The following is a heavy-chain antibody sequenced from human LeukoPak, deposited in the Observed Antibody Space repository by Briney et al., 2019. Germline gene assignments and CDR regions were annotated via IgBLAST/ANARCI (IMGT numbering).Heavy chain of an antibody. Sequence: ASVKVTCKASGYTFTGYYMHWVRQAPGQGLEWMGWINPNSGGTNYAQKFQGRVTMTRDTSISTAYMELSRMRSDDTAVYYCVRGEQLVQFDYWGQGTLVTVSS. CDR2: INPNSGGT. J-gene: IGHJ4*02. CDR1: GYTFTGYY. CDR3: VRGEQLVQFDY. V-gene: IGHV1-2*02. D-gene: IGHD6-13*01.